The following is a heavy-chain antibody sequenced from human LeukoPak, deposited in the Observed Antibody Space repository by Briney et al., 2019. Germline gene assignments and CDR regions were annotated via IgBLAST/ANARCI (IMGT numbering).Heavy chain of an antibody. D-gene: IGHD3-22*01. CDR1: GGSITSGNYY. CDR3: AKRAAGSGYFDY. CDR2: IYYSGTT. J-gene: IGHJ4*02. Sequence: SETLSLTCSVSGGSITSGNYYWSWIRQHPGKGLEWIGYIYYSGTTYYNPSLGSRVFISRDTSKNQFSLNLNFVTAADTALYYCAKRAAGSGYFDYWGQGILVTVSS. V-gene: IGHV4-31*03.